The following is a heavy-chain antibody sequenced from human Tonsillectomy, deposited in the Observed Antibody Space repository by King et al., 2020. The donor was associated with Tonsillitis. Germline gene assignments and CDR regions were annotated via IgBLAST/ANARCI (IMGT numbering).Heavy chain of an antibody. Sequence: VQLVESGGGLVKDGGSLRLSCTASGFTFSDYYMAWIRQAPGKGLEWLSDISSSSGFTHYADSVKGRFTISRDNAKNSLYLQMNSLRAEDTAVYFCARDPVGSMHWFAPWGQGTLVTVSS. D-gene: IGHD3-10*01. CDR1: GFTFSDYY. CDR3: ARDPVGSMHWFAP. J-gene: IGHJ5*02. CDR2: ISSSSGFT. V-gene: IGHV3-11*05.